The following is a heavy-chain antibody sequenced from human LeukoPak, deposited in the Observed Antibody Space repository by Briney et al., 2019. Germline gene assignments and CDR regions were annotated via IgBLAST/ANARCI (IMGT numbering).Heavy chain of an antibody. CDR3: TTDLSSSWYTEGDY. D-gene: IGHD6-13*01. V-gene: IGHV3-15*01. CDR2: IKSKTDGGTT. CDR1: GFTFSNAW. J-gene: IGHJ4*02. Sequence: GGSLRLSCAASGFTFSNAWMSWVRQAPGKGLEWVGRIKSKTDGGTTDYAAPVKGRFTISRDDSKNTLYLQMNSLKTEDTAVYYCTTDLSSSWYTEGDYWGQGTLVTVSS.